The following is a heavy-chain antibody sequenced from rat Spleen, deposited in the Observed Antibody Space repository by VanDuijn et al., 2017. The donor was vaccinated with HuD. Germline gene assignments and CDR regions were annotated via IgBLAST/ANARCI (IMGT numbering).Heavy chain of an antibody. CDR1: GFTFSNYG. J-gene: IGHJ2*01. V-gene: IGHV5-29*01. Sequence: EVQLVESGGGLVQPGRSLKLSCAASGFTFSNYGMAWVRQAPTKGLEWVATIIYDGSRTYYRDSVKGRFTISRDNAKSTLYLQMDSLRSEDTATYYCATDPSSIAAISTLSYWGQGVMVTVSS. CDR2: IIYDGSRT. CDR3: ATDPSSIAAISTLSY. D-gene: IGHD1-2*01.